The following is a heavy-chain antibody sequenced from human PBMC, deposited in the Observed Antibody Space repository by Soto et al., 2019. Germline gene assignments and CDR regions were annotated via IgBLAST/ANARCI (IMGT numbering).Heavy chain of an antibody. CDR2: INHSGST. V-gene: IGHV4-34*01. CDR3: ARGSATNRYYYYYYGMDV. Sequence: SETLSLTCAVYGGSFSGYYWSWIRQPPGKGLEWIGEINHSGSTNYNPSLKSRVTISVDTSKNQFSLKLSSVTAADTAVYYCARGSATNRYYYYYYGMDVCGQGTTVTVS. J-gene: IGHJ6*02. CDR1: GGSFSGYY. D-gene: IGHD1-26*01.